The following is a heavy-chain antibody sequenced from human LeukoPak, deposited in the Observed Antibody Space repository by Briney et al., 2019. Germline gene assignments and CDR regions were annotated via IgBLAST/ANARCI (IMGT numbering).Heavy chain of an antibody. Sequence: ASVKVSCKASGGSFSSYAISWVRQAPGQGLEWMGGIIPIFGTVNYAQKFQGRVTITADESTSTAFMELSSLRSEDTAVYYCARTDKVGAITPADFYYYGMDVWGQGTTVTVSS. V-gene: IGHV1-69*13. CDR1: GGSFSSYA. D-gene: IGHD1-26*01. J-gene: IGHJ6*02. CDR3: ARTDKVGAITPADFYYYGMDV. CDR2: IIPIFGTV.